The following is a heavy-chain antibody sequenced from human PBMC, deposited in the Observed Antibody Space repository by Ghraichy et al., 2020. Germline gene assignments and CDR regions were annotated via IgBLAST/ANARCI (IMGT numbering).Heavy chain of an antibody. D-gene: IGHD5-18*01. Sequence: GESLNISCAASGFTFSNYAMSWVRQAPGKGLEWVSSISGSGGGTYYADSVKGRFTISRDNSKNTLYLQMNSLRAEDTAVYYCAKALWIQGGDTFDIWGQGTMVTVSS. V-gene: IGHV3-23*01. J-gene: IGHJ3*02. CDR2: ISGSGGGT. CDR1: GFTFSNYA. CDR3: AKALWIQGGDTFDI.